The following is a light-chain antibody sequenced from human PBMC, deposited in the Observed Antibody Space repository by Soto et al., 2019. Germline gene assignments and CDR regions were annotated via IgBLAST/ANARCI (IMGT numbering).Light chain of an antibody. CDR1: SSDVGGYTY. V-gene: IGLV2-11*01. CDR3: CSYAGKYTFL. J-gene: IGLJ2*01. CDR2: DVT. Sequence: QSALTQPRSVSGSPGHSVTISCTGTSSDVGGYTYVSWYQQNAGKPPKHMIYDVTKRPSGVPDRFSGSKSGTTASLTISGLQAEDESDYYCCSYAGKYTFLFGAGTQVTVL.